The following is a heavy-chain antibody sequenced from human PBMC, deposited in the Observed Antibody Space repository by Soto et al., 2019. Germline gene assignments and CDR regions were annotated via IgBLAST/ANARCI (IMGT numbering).Heavy chain of an antibody. CDR2: ISSSSSYI. Sequence: GGSLRLSCAASGFTFSSYSMNWVRQAPGKGLEWVSSISSSSSYIYYADSVKGRFTISRDNAKNSLYLQMNSLRAEDTAVYYCARDWFAVVAATDYYMDVWGKGTTVTVSS. CDR3: ARDWFAVVAATDYYMDV. V-gene: IGHV3-21*01. D-gene: IGHD2-15*01. CDR1: GFTFSSYS. J-gene: IGHJ6*03.